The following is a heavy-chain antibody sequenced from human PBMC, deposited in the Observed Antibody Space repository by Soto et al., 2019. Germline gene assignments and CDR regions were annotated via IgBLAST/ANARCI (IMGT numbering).Heavy chain of an antibody. D-gene: IGHD4-17*01. J-gene: IGHJ3*02. Sequence: QVQLQESGPGLVKPSETLSLTCTVSGGSISSYYWSWIRQPPGKGLEWIGYIYYSGSTNYNPSLKSRVTISVDTSKNQFSLKVSSVTAADTAVYYCARLNDYGDYGGAFDIGGQGTMVTVSS. CDR2: IYYSGST. CDR3: ARLNDYGDYGGAFDI. V-gene: IGHV4-59*01. CDR1: GGSISSYY.